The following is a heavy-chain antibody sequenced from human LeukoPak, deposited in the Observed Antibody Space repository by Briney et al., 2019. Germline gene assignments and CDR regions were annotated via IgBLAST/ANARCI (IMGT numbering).Heavy chain of an antibody. CDR3: ARHASGGDY. CDR2: IYHSGST. V-gene: IGHV4-38-2*01. Sequence: PSETLSLTCAVSGHSISSGYYWGWIRQPPGKGLEWIGSIYHSGSTYYNPSLKSRVTISVDTSKNQFSLKLSSVTAADTAVYYCARHASGGDYWGQGTLVTVSS. J-gene: IGHJ4*02. D-gene: IGHD6-19*01. CDR1: GHSISSGYY.